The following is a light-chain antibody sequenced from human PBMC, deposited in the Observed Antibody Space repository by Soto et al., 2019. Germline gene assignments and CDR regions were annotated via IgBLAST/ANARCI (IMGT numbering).Light chain of an antibody. CDR3: QQHNTWPPCT. CDR2: GAS. Sequence: EIVMTQSPATLSVSPGERATLSCRASQSVSSNLASYQQKPGQAPRLPIYGASTRATGIPARFRGSGSGTEFTRTVSSMQSEDFAVYYCQQHNTWPPCTFGQGTKLESK. J-gene: IGKJ2*02. CDR1: QSVSSN. V-gene: IGKV3-15*01.